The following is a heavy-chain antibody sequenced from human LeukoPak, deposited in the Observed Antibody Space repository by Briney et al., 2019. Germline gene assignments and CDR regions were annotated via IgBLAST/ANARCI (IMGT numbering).Heavy chain of an antibody. Sequence: ASVKVSCKASGYIFTSYAMNWVRQAPGQGLEWVGWINTNTGNPTYAQGFTGRFVFSLDTSVSTAYLQISSLKAEDTAVYYCVRSLRFLEWLFDYWGQGTLVTVSS. CDR3: VRSLRFLEWLFDY. CDR2: INTNTGNP. CDR1: GYIFTSYA. V-gene: IGHV7-4-1*02. J-gene: IGHJ4*02. D-gene: IGHD3-3*01.